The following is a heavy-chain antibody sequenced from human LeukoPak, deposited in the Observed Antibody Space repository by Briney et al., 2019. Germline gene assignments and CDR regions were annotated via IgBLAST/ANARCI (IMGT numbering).Heavy chain of an antibody. CDR2: IIPIFGTA. Sequence: GASVKVSCKASGGTFSSYAISWVRQAPGQGLEWMGGIIPIFGTANYAQKFQGRVTITTDESTSTAYMELSSLRSEDTAVYYCAREIREYSSSSGPFDYWGQGTLVTVSS. D-gene: IGHD6-6*01. J-gene: IGHJ4*02. CDR1: GGTFSSYA. V-gene: IGHV1-69*05. CDR3: AREIREYSSSSGPFDY.